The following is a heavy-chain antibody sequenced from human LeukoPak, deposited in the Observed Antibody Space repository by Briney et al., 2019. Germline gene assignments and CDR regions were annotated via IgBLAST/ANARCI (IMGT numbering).Heavy chain of an antibody. CDR1: GVTFSSYG. CDR2: IWYDGSNI. D-gene: IGHD3-22*01. V-gene: IGHV3-33*01. Sequence: GGSLRLSCAASGVTFSSYGGRWVRQAPGKGLDWVAVIWYDGSNIYHGDSVKGRFTVSRDNSKNTLYLQMNSLRAEDTAVYYCARARNDYDSSGFSTLDYWGQGTLVTVSS. CDR3: ARARNDYDSSGFSTLDY. J-gene: IGHJ4*02.